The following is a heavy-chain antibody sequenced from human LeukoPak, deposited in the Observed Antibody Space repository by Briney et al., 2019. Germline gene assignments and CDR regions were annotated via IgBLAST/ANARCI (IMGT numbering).Heavy chain of an antibody. CDR1: GFTFSRFS. Sequence: GGSLRLSCAASGFTFSRFSMNWVRQAPGKGLEWVSSISSSSYIYYADSAKGRFTISRDNAKNSLYLQMNSLRAEDTAVYYCARDKRETRSKSFDYWGQGTLVTVSS. J-gene: IGHJ4*02. D-gene: IGHD1-26*01. V-gene: IGHV3-21*01. CDR3: ARDKRETRSKSFDY. CDR2: ISSSSYI.